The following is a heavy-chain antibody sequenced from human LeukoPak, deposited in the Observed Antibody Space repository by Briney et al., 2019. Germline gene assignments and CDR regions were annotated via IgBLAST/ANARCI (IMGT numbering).Heavy chain of an antibody. CDR1: HGSISDYY. V-gene: IGHV4-59*01. CDR2: IFYSGST. D-gene: IGHD2-15*01. Sequence: SETLSLTCTVSHGSISDYYWTWIRQPPGKGLEWIGYIFYSGSTNYNPSLKSRVTISVDTSKNQFSLKLSSVTAADTAVYYCARVRGYCSGGSCYPYYFDYWGQGALVTVSS. J-gene: IGHJ4*02. CDR3: ARVRGYCSGGSCYPYYFDY.